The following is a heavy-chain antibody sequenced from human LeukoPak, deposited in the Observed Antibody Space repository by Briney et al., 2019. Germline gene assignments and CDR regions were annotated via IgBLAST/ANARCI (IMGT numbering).Heavy chain of an antibody. CDR3: ARDMGTAMATFGD. V-gene: IGHV1-46*01. D-gene: IGHD5-18*01. Sequence: ASVKVSCKASGYTFTSYYMHWVRQAPGQGLEWMGIINPSCGSTSYAQKFQGRVTITRDTSTSTVYMELSSLRSEDTAVYYCARDMGTAMATFGDWGQGTLVTVSS. J-gene: IGHJ4*02. CDR1: GYTFTSYY. CDR2: INPSCGST.